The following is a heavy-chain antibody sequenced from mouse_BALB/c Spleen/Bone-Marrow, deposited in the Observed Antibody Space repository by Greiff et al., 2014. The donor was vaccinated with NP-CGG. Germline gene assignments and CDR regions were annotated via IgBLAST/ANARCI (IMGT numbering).Heavy chain of an antibody. Sequence: VQLQQPGAELVKPGASVKLSCTASGFNIKDTYMHWVKQRPEQGLEWIGRIDPANGNTKYDPKFQGKATITADTSSSTAYLRLSSLTSEDTAVYYCARNGNYGAWFAYWGQGTLVTVSA. V-gene: IGHV14-3*02. CDR1: GFNIKDTY. D-gene: IGHD2-1*01. J-gene: IGHJ3*01. CDR3: ARNGNYGAWFAY. CDR2: IDPANGNT.